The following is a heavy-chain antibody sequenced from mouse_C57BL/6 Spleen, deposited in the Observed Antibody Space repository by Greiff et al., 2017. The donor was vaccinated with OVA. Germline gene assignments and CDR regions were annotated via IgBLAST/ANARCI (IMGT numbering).Heavy chain of an antibody. J-gene: IGHJ2*01. CDR2: IDPSDSYT. V-gene: IGHV1-69*01. D-gene: IGHD3-3*01. Sequence: QVQLQQSGAELVMPGASVKLSCKASGYTFTSYWMHWVKQRPGQGLEWIGEIDPSDSYTNYNQKFKGKSTLTVDKSSSTAYMQLSSLTSEDSAVYYCARSVGRTRDFDYWGQGTTLTVSS. CDR1: GYTFTSYW. CDR3: ARSVGRTRDFDY.